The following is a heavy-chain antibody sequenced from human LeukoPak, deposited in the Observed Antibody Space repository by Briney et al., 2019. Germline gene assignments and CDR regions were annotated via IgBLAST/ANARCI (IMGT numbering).Heavy chain of an antibody. V-gene: IGHV1-18*04. Sequence: ASVKVSCKASGYTFTSYYMHWVRQAPGQGLEWMGWISAYNGNTNYAQKLQGRVTMTTDTSTSTAYMELRSLRSDDTAVYYCARVGYYYDSSGYGIDYWGQGTLVTVSS. CDR3: ARVGYYYDSSGYGIDY. CDR2: ISAYNGNT. CDR1: GYTFTSYY. D-gene: IGHD3-22*01. J-gene: IGHJ4*02.